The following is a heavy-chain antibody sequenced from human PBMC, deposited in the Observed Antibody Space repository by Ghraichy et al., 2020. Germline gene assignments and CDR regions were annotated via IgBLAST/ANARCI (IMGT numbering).Heavy chain of an antibody. CDR1: GFTFSTYS. V-gene: IGHV3-21*01. J-gene: IGHJ4*02. Sequence: GGSLRLSCAASGFTFSTYSMNWVRQAPGKGLEWVSSISSSGSYIYYADSLKGRFTISRDNAKDFLYLQMNSLRAEDTAVYYCARAKIVAPGHEVFDYWGQGTPVSFSS. CDR2: ISSSGSYI. CDR3: ARAKIVAPGHEVFDY. D-gene: IGHD3-22*01.